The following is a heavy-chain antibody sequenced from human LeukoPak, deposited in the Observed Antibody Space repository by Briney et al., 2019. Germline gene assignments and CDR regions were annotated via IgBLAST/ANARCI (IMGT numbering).Heavy chain of an antibody. CDR1: GFTFSSYS. J-gene: IGHJ6*03. Sequence: GGSLRLSCAASGFTFSSYSMNWVRQAPGKGLEWVSSISSSSSYIYYADSVRGRFTISRDNAKNSLYLQLNSLRAEDTAVYYCARGSDNYYYYQYMDVWGKGTTVTVSS. CDR2: ISSSSSYI. CDR3: ARGSDNYYYYQYMDV. V-gene: IGHV3-21*01. D-gene: IGHD3-9*01.